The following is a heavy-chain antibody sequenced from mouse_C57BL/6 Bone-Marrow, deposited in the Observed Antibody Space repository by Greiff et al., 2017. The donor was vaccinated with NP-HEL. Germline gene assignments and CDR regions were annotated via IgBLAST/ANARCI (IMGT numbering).Heavy chain of an antibody. CDR1: GYTFTDYY. D-gene: IGHD1-1*01. CDR3: ARDYGSSYGYFDV. CDR2: INPNNGGT. Sequence: EVQLQQSGPGLVKPGASVKISCKASGYTFTDYYMNWVKQSHGKSLEWIGDINPNNGGTSYNQKFKGKATLTVDKSSSTAYMELRSLTSEDSAVYYCARDYGSSYGYFDVWGTGTTVTVSS. V-gene: IGHV1-26*01. J-gene: IGHJ1*03.